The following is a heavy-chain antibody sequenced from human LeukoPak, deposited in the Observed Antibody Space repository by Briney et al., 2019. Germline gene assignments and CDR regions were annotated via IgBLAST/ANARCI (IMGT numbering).Heavy chain of an antibody. V-gene: IGHV3-11*01. CDR3: VRAPAEVDY. J-gene: IGHJ4*02. CDR2: ITSSGSTI. D-gene: IGHD6-13*01. Sequence: GGSLRLSCAASGFTFSDYYMGWIRQAPGKGLGGVAFITSSGSTIYYADSVKGRLNISRDNAKKSQYLQMNSLRVDDTAVYYCVRAPAEVDYWGRGTLVTVSS. CDR1: GFTFSDYY.